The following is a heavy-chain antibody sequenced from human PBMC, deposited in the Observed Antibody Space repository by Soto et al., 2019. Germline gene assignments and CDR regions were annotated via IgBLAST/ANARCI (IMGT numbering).Heavy chain of an antibody. Sequence: QLQLQESGPGLVKPSETLSLTCTVSGGSISTSSYYWGWIRQPPGKGLEWIGSIYYSGSTYYNPSHKSRVTISVDTSKNQSSLKLSSVTAADTAVYYCARDYDSSGDYWGQGTLVNVSS. CDR1: GGSISTSSYY. CDR3: ARDYDSSGDY. V-gene: IGHV4-39*01. CDR2: IYYSGST. D-gene: IGHD3-22*01. J-gene: IGHJ4*02.